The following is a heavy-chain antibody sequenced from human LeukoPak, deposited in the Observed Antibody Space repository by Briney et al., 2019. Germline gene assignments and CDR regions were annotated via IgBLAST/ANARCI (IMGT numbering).Heavy chain of an antibody. CDR3: ARIRDGYNDAYDI. CDR2: INPTAGNT. Sequence: ASVKVSCKASGGSLSNYPISWLRQAPGQGLEWMGLINPTAGNTYYAQRFQGRVTMTRNTSTSTVYMELSSLRSEDTAVYYCARIRDGYNDAYDIWGQGTMVTVPS. CDR1: GGSLSNYP. D-gene: IGHD5-24*01. V-gene: IGHV1-46*01. J-gene: IGHJ3*02.